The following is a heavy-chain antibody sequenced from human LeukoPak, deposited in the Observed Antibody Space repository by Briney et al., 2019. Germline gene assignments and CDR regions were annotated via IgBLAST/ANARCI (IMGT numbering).Heavy chain of an antibody. CDR3: AKDLGHFGVGATLDY. D-gene: IGHD1-26*01. V-gene: IGHV3-23*01. J-gene: IGHJ4*02. CDR1: GFTFSDHA. Sequence: GGSLRLSCAASGFTFSDHAMSWVRQAPGKGLEWVSAISASGDSTYYADSVKGRFTISRDNSKNTLYLQMNSLRAEDTAVYYCAKDLGHFGVGATLDYWGQGTLVTVSS. CDR2: ISASGDST.